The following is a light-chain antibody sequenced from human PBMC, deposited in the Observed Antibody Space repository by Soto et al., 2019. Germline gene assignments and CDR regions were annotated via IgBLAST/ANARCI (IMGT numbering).Light chain of an antibody. CDR1: ETISNY. CDR2: AAS. CDR3: QQSYTRPS. Sequence: DLRMTQSPSSLSASVGDRVTLTCRASETISNYLNWYQQKPGKAPELLIDAASILQKGVPSRFSGSGSGTDFTLTISSVQPEDSATYYCQQSYTRPSFGQGTRLEIK. V-gene: IGKV1-39*01. J-gene: IGKJ5*01.